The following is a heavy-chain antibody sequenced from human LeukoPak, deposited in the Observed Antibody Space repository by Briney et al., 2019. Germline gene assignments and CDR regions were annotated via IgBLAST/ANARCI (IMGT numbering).Heavy chain of an antibody. CDR1: GYSFTSYW. Sequence: GESLKISCKGSGYSFTSYWIGWVIQMPGKGLEWMAIIYPGDSDTRYSPSFQGQVTISADKSISTAYLQWSSLKASDTAMYYCARQATVVTPRWYFDYWGQGTLVTVSS. J-gene: IGHJ4*02. D-gene: IGHD4-23*01. CDR2: IYPGDSDT. CDR3: ARQATVVTPRWYFDY. V-gene: IGHV5-51*01.